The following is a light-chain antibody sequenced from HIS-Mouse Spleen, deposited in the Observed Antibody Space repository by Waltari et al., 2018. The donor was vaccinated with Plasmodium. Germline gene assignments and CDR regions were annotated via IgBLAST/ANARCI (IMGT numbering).Light chain of an antibody. Sequence: QSALTQPRSVSASPGQSVTTSCTGPSTDVGGYNYVSWYQQPPGKAPKLMIYDVSKRPSGVPDRFSGSKSGNTASLTISGLQAEDEADYYCCSYAGSYTWVFGGGTKLTVL. J-gene: IGLJ3*02. CDR3: CSYAGSYTWV. CDR1: STDVGGYNY. CDR2: DVS. V-gene: IGLV2-11*01.